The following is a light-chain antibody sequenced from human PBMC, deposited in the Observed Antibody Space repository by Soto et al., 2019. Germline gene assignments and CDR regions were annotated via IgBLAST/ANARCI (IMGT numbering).Light chain of an antibody. CDR2: DAS. CDR1: QSISKNY. Sequence: EIVLTQSPATLSLSPGERATLSCRASQSISKNYLAWYQQKPGLAPRLLIYDASSRATGIPDRFSASGSGTDFTLTISRLEPEDFAVYFCQQYASSPRTFGQGTKVDIK. V-gene: IGKV3D-20*01. J-gene: IGKJ1*01. CDR3: QQYASSPRT.